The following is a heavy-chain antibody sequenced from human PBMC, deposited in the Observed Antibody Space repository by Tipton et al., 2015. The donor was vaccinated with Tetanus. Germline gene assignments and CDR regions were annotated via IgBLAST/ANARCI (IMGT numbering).Heavy chain of an antibody. J-gene: IGHJ4*02. CDR2: SWYDGTDK. CDR1: GFIFSSYG. CDR3: AREADCSGGSCFSGGFDT. Sequence: AASGFIFSSYGIHWVRQAPGKGLEWLAVSWYDGTDKYYADSVKGRFTISRDNSKNTLYLQMNRLRAEDTALYYCAREADCSGGSCFSGGFDTWGQGTQVTVSS. D-gene: IGHD2-15*01. V-gene: IGHV3-33*01.